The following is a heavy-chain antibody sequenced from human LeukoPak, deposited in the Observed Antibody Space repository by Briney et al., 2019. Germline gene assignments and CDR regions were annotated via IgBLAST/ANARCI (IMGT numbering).Heavy chain of an antibody. J-gene: IGHJ3*02. V-gene: IGHV4-34*01. CDR3: ARPMVPQGAVAFDI. CDR1: GGSFSGYY. CDR2: INHSGST. Sequence: SETLSLTCAVYGGSFSGYYWSWIRQPPGKGLEWIGEINHSGSTNYNPSLKSRVTISVDTSKNQFSLKLSSVTAADTAVYYCARPMVPQGAVAFDIWGQGTMVTVSS. D-gene: IGHD2-8*01.